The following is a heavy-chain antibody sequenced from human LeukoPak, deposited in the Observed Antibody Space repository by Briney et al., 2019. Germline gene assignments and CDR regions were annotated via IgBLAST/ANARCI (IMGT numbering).Heavy chain of an antibody. Sequence: GGSLRLSCAASGFSFSSNSMNWVRQAPGEGLEWVSSISSTSNDIYYVDSVKGRFTISRDNAKNSLYLQMNSLRAEDTAVYYCAKDLQGYCSSTSCYSPLFLFDYWGQGTLVTVSS. CDR1: GFSFSSNS. CDR3: AKDLQGYCSSTSCYSPLFLFDY. D-gene: IGHD2-2*01. CDR2: ISSTSNDI. V-gene: IGHV3-21*04. J-gene: IGHJ4*02.